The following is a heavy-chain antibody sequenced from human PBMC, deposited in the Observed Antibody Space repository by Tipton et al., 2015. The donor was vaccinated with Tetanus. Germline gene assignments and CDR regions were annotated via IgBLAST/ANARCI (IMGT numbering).Heavy chain of an antibody. Sequence: SLRLSCAASGFTFNGFTFTNAWMRWVRQAPGKWLEWVGRIKSKIDGGAIDYAVPMKDRFILSRDDSKNTVFLQRNSLEQEDSAVYYCTTSGPGASGGDYGGQGTLVTVSS. CDR1: GFTFNGFTFTNAW. CDR3: TTSGPGASGGDY. V-gene: IGHV3-15*01. CDR2: IKSKIDGGAI. J-gene: IGHJ4*02. D-gene: IGHD3-16*01.